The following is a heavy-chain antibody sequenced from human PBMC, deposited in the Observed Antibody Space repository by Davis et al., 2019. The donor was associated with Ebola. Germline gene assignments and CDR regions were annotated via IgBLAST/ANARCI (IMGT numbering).Heavy chain of an antibody. V-gene: IGHV1-69*06. Sequence: AASVTVSCKASVGTFSSYAINWVRQAPGQGLEWMGGIIPIIGTANYAQKFQGRVTITADKSTSTAYMELSSLRSEDTAVYYCARVRAPYYYYYGMDVWGQGTTVTVSS. J-gene: IGHJ6*02. D-gene: IGHD4/OR15-4a*01. CDR2: IIPIIGTA. CDR1: VGTFSSYA. CDR3: ARVRAPYYYYYGMDV.